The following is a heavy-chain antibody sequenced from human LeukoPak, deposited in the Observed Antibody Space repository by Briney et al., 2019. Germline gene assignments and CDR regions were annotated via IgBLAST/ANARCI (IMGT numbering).Heavy chain of an antibody. Sequence: GGSLRLSCEVSGFTFSEYSMHWVRQAPGKGLEWVAVTSFDGTIKYYADSVKGRFTISRDNAKNSLYLEMSSLRAEDTAVYYCARDGFGVSVGYFFDYWGQGTLVTVSS. D-gene: IGHD3-16*01. J-gene: IGHJ4*02. V-gene: IGHV3-30-3*01. CDR1: GFTFSEYS. CDR3: ARDGFGVSVGYFFDY. CDR2: TSFDGTIK.